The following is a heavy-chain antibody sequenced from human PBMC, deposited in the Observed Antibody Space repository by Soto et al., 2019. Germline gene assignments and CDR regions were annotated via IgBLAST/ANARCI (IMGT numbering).Heavy chain of an antibody. Sequence: EVQLVESGGGLVQPGGSRRLSCAASGFTFSDYWMHWFRQAPGKGLVWVSRIRGDGSSTSHADSVEGRLTISRDDAKDTLYLQMNSLTVEDTAIYYCARVAVAAPRSRYFDLWGRGTLVTVSS. J-gene: IGHJ2*01. CDR1: GFTFSDYW. V-gene: IGHV3-74*01. D-gene: IGHD6-13*01. CDR2: IRGDGSST. CDR3: ARVAVAAPRSRYFDL.